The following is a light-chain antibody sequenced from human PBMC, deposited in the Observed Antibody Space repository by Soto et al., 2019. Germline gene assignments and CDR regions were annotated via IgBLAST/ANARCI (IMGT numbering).Light chain of an antibody. J-gene: IGLJ1*01. CDR1: SGHSSYI. CDR2: LEGSGSY. V-gene: IGLV4-60*02. CDR3: ETWDSNTRV. Sequence: QSVLTQSSSASASLGSSVKLTCTLSSGHSSYIIAWHQQQPGKAPRYLMKLEGSGSYNKGSGVPDRFSGSSSGADRYLTISNLQVDDEADYYCETWDSNTRVFGTGTKLTVL.